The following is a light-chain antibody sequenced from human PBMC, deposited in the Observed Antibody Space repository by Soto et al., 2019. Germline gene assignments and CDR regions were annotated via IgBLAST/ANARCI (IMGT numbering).Light chain of an antibody. J-gene: IGKJ1*01. Sequence: DIQMTQSPSTLSASVGDRVTITCRASQSISSWLAWYQQKPGKAPKLLIYDASSWESGVPSRFSGSGSGTEFTLTISSLQPDDFATYYCQQYNSYSLTFGQGNKVELK. V-gene: IGKV1-5*01. CDR3: QQYNSYSLT. CDR2: DAS. CDR1: QSISSW.